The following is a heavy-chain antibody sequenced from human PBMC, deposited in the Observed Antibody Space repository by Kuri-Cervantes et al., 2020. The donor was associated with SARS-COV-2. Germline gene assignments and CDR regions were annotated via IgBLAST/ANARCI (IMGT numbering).Heavy chain of an antibody. CDR3: ARLIGYSGYDYSFGYFDY. CDR1: GGSISSYY. J-gene: IGHJ4*02. Sequence: GSLRLSCTVSGGSISSYYWSWIRQPPGKGLEWIGYIYYSGSTNYNPSLKSRVTISVDTSKNQFSPKLSSVTAADTAVYYCARLIGYSGYDYSFGYFDYWGQGTLVTVSS. D-gene: IGHD5-12*01. CDR2: IYYSGST. V-gene: IGHV4-59*12.